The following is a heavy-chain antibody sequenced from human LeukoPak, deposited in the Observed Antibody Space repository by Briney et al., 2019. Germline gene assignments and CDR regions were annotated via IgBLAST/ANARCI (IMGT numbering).Heavy chain of an antibody. Sequence: PGGSLRLSCAASGFTFSSYGMHWVRQAPGKGLEWVAFIRYDGSNKYYADSVKGRFTISRDNSKNTLYLQMNSLRAEDTAAYYCAKTGATAIYYFDYWGQGTLVTVSS. D-gene: IGHD5-18*01. CDR3: AKTGATAIYYFDY. CDR1: GFTFSSYG. J-gene: IGHJ4*02. V-gene: IGHV3-30*02. CDR2: IRYDGSNK.